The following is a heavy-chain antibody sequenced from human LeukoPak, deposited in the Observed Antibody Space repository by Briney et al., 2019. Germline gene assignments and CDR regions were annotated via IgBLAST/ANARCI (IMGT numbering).Heavy chain of an antibody. J-gene: IGHJ6*02. CDR2: ISYDGSNK. D-gene: IGHD6-6*01. CDR1: GFTFSSYA. CDR3: ARDEVVPLAARVPYYYYYGMDV. V-gene: IGHV3-30-3*01. Sequence: GGSLRLSCAASGFTFSSYAMHWVRQAPGKGLEWVAVISYDGSNKYYADSVKGRFTISRDNSKNTLYLQMNSLRAEDTAVYYCARDEVVPLAARVPYYYYYGMDVWGQGTTVTVSS.